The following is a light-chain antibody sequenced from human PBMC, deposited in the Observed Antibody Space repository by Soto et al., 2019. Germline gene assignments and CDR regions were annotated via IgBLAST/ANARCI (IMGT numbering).Light chain of an antibody. V-gene: IGLV1-47*01. CDR3: AAWDDSLSGVV. CDR1: SSNIGSNY. J-gene: IGLJ2*01. Sequence: QSVLTQSPSASGTPGQRVTISCSGSSSNIGSNYVYWYQQLPGTAPKLLIYRNNQRPSGVPDRFSGSKSGTSASLAISGLRSEYEADYYCAAWDDSLSGVVFGGGTKVTVL. CDR2: RNN.